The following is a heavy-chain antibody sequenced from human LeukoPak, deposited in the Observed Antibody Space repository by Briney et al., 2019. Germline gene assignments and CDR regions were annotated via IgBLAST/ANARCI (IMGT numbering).Heavy chain of an antibody. V-gene: IGHV4-30-2*01. Sequence: SETLSLTCAVSGGSISSGGYSWSWIRQPPGQGLEWIGYIYHSGSTYYNPSLKSRVTISVDRSKNQFSLKLSSVTAADTAVYYCASSSVVVPAFDYWGQGTLVTVSS. J-gene: IGHJ4*02. D-gene: IGHD2-2*01. CDR2: IYHSGST. CDR3: ASSSVVVPAFDY. CDR1: GGSISSGGYS.